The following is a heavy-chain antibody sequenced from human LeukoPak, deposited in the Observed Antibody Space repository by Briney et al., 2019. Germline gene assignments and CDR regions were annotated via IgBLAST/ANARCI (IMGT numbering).Heavy chain of an antibody. J-gene: IGHJ5*02. CDR2: ISSSSSYI. D-gene: IGHD2-2*01. Sequence: GGSLRLSXAASGFTFSSYSMNWVRQAPGKGLEWVSSISSSSSYIYYADSVKGRFTISRDNAKNSLYLQMNSLRAEDTAVYYCARLLRGYCSSTSCSPYNWFDPWGQGTLVTVSS. CDR1: GFTFSSYS. V-gene: IGHV3-21*01. CDR3: ARLLRGYCSSTSCSPYNWFDP.